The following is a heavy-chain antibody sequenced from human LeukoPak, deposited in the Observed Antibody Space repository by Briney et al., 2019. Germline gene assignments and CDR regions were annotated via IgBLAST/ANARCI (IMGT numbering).Heavy chain of an antibody. CDR3: ARVGRSNRPGI. CDR2: ISESGTSI. D-gene: IGHD1-26*01. CDR1: GFTFSSYS. V-gene: IGHV3-48*04. Sequence: PGGSLRLSCAASGFTFSSYSMNWVRQAPGKGLEWVSYISESGTSIYYGDSIKGRFTISRDNAKNSLSLQMNSLRVEDTAVYYCARVGRSNRPGIWGQGTLVTVSS. J-gene: IGHJ4*02.